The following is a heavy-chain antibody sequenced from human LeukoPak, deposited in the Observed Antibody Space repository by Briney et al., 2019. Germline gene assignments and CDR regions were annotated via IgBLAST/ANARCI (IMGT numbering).Heavy chain of an antibody. CDR1: GFTFTSYG. J-gene: IGHJ4*02. CDR2: MRSKTQNYAT. V-gene: IGHV3-73*01. Sequence: GGSLRLSCAASGFTFTSYGMHWVRQAPGKGLEWVGRMRSKTQNYATAYAASVKGRFTISRDDSKNTAFLQMNSLKTEDTAVYYCTNYDDSSDLWGYWGQGTLVTVSS. CDR3: TNYDDSSDLWGY. D-gene: IGHD3-22*01.